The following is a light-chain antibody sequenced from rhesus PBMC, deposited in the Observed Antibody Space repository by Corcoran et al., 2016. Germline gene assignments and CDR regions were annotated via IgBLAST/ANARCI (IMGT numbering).Light chain of an antibody. CDR2: GAS. V-gene: IGKV3-24*04. Sequence: IVMTQSPATLALSPGERATLSCRASQSVSSYLAWYQQKPGQAPTLLIYGASSRATGIPDRVSGSGSGTECTLTISSLEPEDVGVYFCLQSSNWPFTFGPGTKLDIK. CDR3: LQSSNWPFT. J-gene: IGKJ3*01. CDR1: QSVSSY.